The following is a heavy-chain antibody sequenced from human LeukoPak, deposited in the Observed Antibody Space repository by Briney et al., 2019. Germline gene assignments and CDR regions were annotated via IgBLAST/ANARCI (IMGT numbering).Heavy chain of an antibody. V-gene: IGHV1-2*06. CDR1: EYTFTDYY. Sequence: GASVKVSCKASEYTFTDYYVHWVRQAPGQGLEWMGRIDPDSGDTNYVQKFQGRVTMTRATSISTAYMELSSLRSNDTAVYFCASWGGSYPHPFDYWGQGTLVTVSS. D-gene: IGHD1-26*01. CDR2: IDPDSGDT. J-gene: IGHJ4*02. CDR3: ASWGGSYPHPFDY.